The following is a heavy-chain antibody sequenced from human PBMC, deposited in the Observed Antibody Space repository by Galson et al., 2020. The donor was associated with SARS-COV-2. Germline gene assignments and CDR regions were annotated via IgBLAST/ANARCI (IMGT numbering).Heavy chain of an antibody. Sequence: SETLSLTCTVSGYSISSGYYWGWIRQPPGKGLEWIGSIYHSGSTYYNPSLKSRVTISVDTSKNQFSLKLSSVAAADTAVYYCGYGYRSSWYMGWGQGTLVTVSS. CDR2: IYHSGST. V-gene: IGHV4-38-2*02. J-gene: IGHJ4*02. CDR1: GYSISSGYY. D-gene: IGHD6-13*01. CDR3: GYGYRSSWYMG.